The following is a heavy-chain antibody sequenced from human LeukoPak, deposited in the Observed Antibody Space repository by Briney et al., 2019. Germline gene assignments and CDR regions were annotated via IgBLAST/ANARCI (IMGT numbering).Heavy chain of an antibody. J-gene: IGHJ3*02. CDR2: IYFTGST. V-gene: IGHV4-59*08. CDR1: GGSISTYY. CDR3: ARHCASGTCAFDI. D-gene: IGHD6-13*01. Sequence: SETLSLPCTVSGGSISTYYWSWLRQPPGRGLEWIGYIYFTGSTNYNPSLQSRVTISVDTSKNQFSLKLTSVTAADTAVYYCARHCASGTCAFDIWGQGTMVTVSS.